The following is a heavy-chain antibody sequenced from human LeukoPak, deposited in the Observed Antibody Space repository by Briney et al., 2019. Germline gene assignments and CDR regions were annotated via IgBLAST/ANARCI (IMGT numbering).Heavy chain of an antibody. J-gene: IGHJ4*02. CDR2: IRFTGSYI. CDR1: GFTFSSYS. Sequence: GGSLRLSCAASGFTFSSYSMNWVRQAPGRGLEWVSSIRFTGSYIYYADSVKGRFTISRDNAKNSLYLQMNSLRVEDTAVYYCACRPSDIRYYGVFDFWGQGSLVTVSS. CDR3: ACRPSDIRYYGVFDF. V-gene: IGHV3-21*01. D-gene: IGHD3-10*01.